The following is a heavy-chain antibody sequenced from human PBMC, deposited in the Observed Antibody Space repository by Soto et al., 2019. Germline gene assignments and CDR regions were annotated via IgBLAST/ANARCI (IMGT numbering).Heavy chain of an antibody. CDR3: ARDFPRVPAVRDNYYYGMDV. D-gene: IGHD2-2*01. Sequence: PGGSLRLSCAASGFTFSSYGMHWVRQAPGKGLEWVAVIRYDGSNKYYADSVKGRFTISRDNSKNTLYLQMNSLRAEDTAVYYCARDFPRVPAVRDNYYYGMDVWGQGTTVTVSS. J-gene: IGHJ6*02. CDR1: GFTFSSYG. V-gene: IGHV3-33*01. CDR2: IRYDGSNK.